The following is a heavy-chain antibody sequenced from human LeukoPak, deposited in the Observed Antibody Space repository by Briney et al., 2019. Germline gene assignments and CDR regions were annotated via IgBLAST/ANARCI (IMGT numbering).Heavy chain of an antibody. CDR3: ARLAGY. CDR1: GYSISSGYY. D-gene: IGHD3-10*01. J-gene: IGHJ4*02. V-gene: IGHV4-61*01. CDR2: IYYSGST. Sequence: SETLSLTCTVSGYSISSGYYWGWIRQPPGKGLEWIGYIYYSGSTNYNPSLRSRVTISVDTSKNQFSLKLSSVTAADTAVYYCARLAGYWGQGTLVTVSS.